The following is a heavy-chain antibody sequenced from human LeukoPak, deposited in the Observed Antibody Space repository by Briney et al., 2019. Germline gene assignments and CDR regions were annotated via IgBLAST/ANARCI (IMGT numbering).Heavy chain of an antibody. Sequence: SETLSLTCTVSGGSISSYYWSWIRQPPGKGLEWIGYIYYSGSTNYNPSLKSRVTISVDTSKNQFSLKLSSVTAADTAVYYCARERRGYGAVNDAFDIWGQGTMVTVSS. V-gene: IGHV4-59*12. CDR1: GGSISSYY. CDR3: ARERRGYGAVNDAFDI. D-gene: IGHD5-12*01. J-gene: IGHJ3*02. CDR2: IYYSGST.